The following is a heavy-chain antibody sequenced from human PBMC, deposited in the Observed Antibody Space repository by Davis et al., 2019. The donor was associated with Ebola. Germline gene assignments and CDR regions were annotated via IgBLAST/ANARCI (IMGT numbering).Heavy chain of an antibody. CDR3: ARARHYYYYGMDV. Sequence: SETLSLTCTVSGGSISSYYWSWIRQPPGKGLEWIGYIYHSGSTYYNPSLKSRVTISVDRSKNQFSLKLSSVTAADTAVYYCARARHYYYYGMDVWGQGTLVTVSS. CDR1: GGSISSYY. J-gene: IGHJ6*02. CDR2: IYHSGST. V-gene: IGHV4-59*12.